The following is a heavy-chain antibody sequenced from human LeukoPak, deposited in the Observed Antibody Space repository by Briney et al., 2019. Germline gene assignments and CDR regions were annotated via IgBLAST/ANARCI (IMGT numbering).Heavy chain of an antibody. CDR3: ARDLLRIAVCGVHY. Sequence: PGGSLRLSCAASGFTFSSYAMHWVRQAPGKGLEWVAVISYDGSNKYYADSVKGRFTISRDNSKNTLYLQMNSLRAEDTAVYYCARDLLRIAVCGVHYWGQGTLVTVSS. CDR2: ISYDGSNK. J-gene: IGHJ4*02. CDR1: GFTFSSYA. D-gene: IGHD6-19*01. V-gene: IGHV3-30*04.